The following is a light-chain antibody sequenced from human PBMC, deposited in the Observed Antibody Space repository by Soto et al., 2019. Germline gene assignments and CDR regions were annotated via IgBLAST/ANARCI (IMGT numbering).Light chain of an antibody. Sequence: EIMLTQSPGTLSLSPGERATLSCRASQSVSSSYLAWYQQKPGQAPRLLIYGASSRATGIPDRFSGSGSGTDFTLTISRLEPEDFAVYYCQQYGRSPWRFGQGTKVEIK. CDR1: QSVSSSY. CDR2: GAS. J-gene: IGKJ1*01. V-gene: IGKV3-20*01. CDR3: QQYGRSPWR.